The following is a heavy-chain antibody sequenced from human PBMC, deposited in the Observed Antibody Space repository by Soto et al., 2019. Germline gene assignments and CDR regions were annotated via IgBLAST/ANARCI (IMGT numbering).Heavy chain of an antibody. CDR3: AGGYSGYDSPYNWFDP. D-gene: IGHD5-12*01. CDR2: ISAYNGNT. J-gene: IGHJ5*02. Sequence: ASVKVSCKASGYTFTSYGISWVRQAPGQGLEWMGWISAYNGNTNYAQKLQGRVTMTTDTSTSTAYMELRSLRTDDTVVYYCAGGYSGYDSPYNWFDPWGQGTLVTVS. CDR1: GYTFTSYG. V-gene: IGHV1-18*01.